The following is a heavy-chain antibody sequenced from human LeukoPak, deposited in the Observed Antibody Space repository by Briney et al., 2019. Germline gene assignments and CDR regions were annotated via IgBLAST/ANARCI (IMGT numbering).Heavy chain of an antibody. CDR3: AREVNLRFLEWLIDY. CDR2: IYTSGST. J-gene: IGHJ4*02. CDR1: GGSIGIYY. V-gene: IGHV4-4*07. Sequence: PSETLSLTCTVSGGSIGIYYWSWIRQPAGKGLEWIGRIYTSGSTNYNPSLKSRVTMSVDTSKNQFSLKLSSVTAADTAVYYCAREVNLRFLEWLIDYWGQGTLVTVSS. D-gene: IGHD3-3*01.